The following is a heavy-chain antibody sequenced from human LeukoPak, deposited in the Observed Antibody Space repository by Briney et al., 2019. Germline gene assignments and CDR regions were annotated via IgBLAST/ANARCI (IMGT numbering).Heavy chain of an antibody. J-gene: IGHJ1*01. D-gene: IGHD2-21*02. CDR3: ARAVFGDCPGY. V-gene: IGHV1-46*01. CDR1: GYAFTSFA. CDR2: INPYVDRT. Sequence: GASVKVSCKASGYAFTSFAIHWVRQAPGQGIEWMGIINPYVDRTSYAQRFQGRVTMTRDTSTSTVYMELNSLRSEDTAVYYCARAVFGDCPGYRGQGTLVTVSS.